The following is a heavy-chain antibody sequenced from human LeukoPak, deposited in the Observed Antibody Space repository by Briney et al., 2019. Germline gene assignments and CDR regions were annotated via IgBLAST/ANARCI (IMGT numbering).Heavy chain of an antibody. CDR1: GFTFSDNA. CDR2: ISGSGGNT. Sequence: QPGGSLRLSCAASGFTFSDNAMGWVRQAPGKGLEWVSGISGSGGNTYNGDSVKGRFTISRDNSKNTLYLQMNSLRAEDTALYYCAKGFNIGIAAAFDYWGQGTLVTVSS. J-gene: IGHJ4*02. V-gene: IGHV3-23*01. CDR3: AKGFNIGIAAAFDY. D-gene: IGHD6-13*01.